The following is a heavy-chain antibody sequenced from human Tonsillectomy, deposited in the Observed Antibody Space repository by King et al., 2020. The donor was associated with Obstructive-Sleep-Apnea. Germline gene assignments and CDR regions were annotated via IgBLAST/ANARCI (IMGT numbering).Heavy chain of an antibody. CDR1: GFTFSNAW. CDR3: TTLEWEDY. Sequence: EVQLVESGGGSVKPGGSLRLSCAASGFTFSNAWMSWVRQAPGKGLDWVGRIKARSDGGTTDYAAPVKGRLTISRDDSKNTLYLQINSLKTEDTAVYYCTTLEWEDYWGQGTLVTVSS. J-gene: IGHJ4*02. CDR2: IKARSDGGTT. V-gene: IGHV3-15*01. D-gene: IGHD1-26*01.